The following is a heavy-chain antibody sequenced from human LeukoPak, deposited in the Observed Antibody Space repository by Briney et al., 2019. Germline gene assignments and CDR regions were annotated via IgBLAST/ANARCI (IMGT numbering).Heavy chain of an antibody. Sequence: SETLSLTCTVSGGSISSSSYYWGWIRQPPGKGLEWIGSIYYSGSTYYNPSLKSRVTISGDMSKNQFSLKLSSVTAADTAVYYCARGIVVVPAALDFDYWGQGTLVTVSS. CDR2: IYYSGST. J-gene: IGHJ4*02. V-gene: IGHV4-39*07. CDR3: ARGIVVVPAALDFDY. CDR1: GGSISSSSYY. D-gene: IGHD2-2*01.